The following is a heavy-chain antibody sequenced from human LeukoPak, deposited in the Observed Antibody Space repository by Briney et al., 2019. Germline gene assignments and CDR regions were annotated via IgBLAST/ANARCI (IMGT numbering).Heavy chain of an antibody. CDR3: AREIDRDGYNRFFDY. J-gene: IGHJ4*02. V-gene: IGHV1-58*01. D-gene: IGHD5-24*01. Sequence: ASVKVSCKASGFTFTSSAVQWVRQARGQRLEWIGWIVVGSGNTNYAQKFQERVTITRDMSTSTAYMDLSSLRSEDTAVYYCAREIDRDGYNRFFDYWGQGILVTVSS. CDR2: IVVGSGNT. CDR1: GFTFTSSA.